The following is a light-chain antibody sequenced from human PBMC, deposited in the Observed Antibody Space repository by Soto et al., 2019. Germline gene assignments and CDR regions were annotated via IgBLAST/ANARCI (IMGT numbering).Light chain of an antibody. CDR1: ENINKF. V-gene: IGKV1-39*01. J-gene: IGKJ3*01. CDR3: LQTYSILRT. CDR2: AAS. Sequence: DIQMTQSPSSLSASVGDRVTITCRTSENINKFLNWYQQKPGKAPKLLISAASSLQSGLPSRFSGSGSGTDFTLTISSLQPEDFATYYCLQTYSILRTFGPGTEVNIK.